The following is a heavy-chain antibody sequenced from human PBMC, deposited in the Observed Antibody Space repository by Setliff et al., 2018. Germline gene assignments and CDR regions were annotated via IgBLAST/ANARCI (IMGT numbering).Heavy chain of an antibody. V-gene: IGHV3-23*01. CDR2: ISDSGGGT. CDR3: AKDFSGTYQVFDY. J-gene: IGHJ4*02. Sequence: PGGSLRLSCAASGFTFSSYVMSWVRQAPGKGLEWISDISDSGGGTYYADSVKGWFTISRDNSKNTLYLQMNSLRAEDTAVYYCAKDFSGTYQVFDYWGQGTLVTVSS. D-gene: IGHD1-26*01. CDR1: GFTFSSYV.